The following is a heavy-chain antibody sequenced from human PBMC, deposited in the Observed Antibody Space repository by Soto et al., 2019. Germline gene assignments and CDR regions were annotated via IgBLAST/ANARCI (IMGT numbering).Heavy chain of an antibody. J-gene: IGHJ6*02. CDR2: SYHSGST. CDR3: ARGNEWELLQPYYYYYGMDV. V-gene: IGHV4-4*02. CDR1: GGSISSSNW. Sequence: QVQLQESGPGLVKPSGTLSLTCAVSGGSISSSNWWSWVRQPPGKGLGWIGGSYHSGSTKYHPYLKSRVTISVDKSKNQFSLKLSSVTAADTAVYYCARGNEWELLQPYYYYYGMDVWGQGTTVTVSS. D-gene: IGHD1-26*01.